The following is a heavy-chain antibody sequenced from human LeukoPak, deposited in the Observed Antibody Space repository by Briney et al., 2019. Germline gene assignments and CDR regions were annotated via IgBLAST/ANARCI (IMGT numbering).Heavy chain of an antibody. CDR2: INHTGST. J-gene: IGHJ3*02. D-gene: IGHD3-22*01. CDR3: ARGLDSSDAFDI. Sequence: PSETLSLTCAVYGGSFSGYYWSWIRQPPGKGLEWIGEINHTGSTNYNPSLKSRVTISVDTSKNQFSLKLSSVTAADTAVYYCARGLDSSDAFDIWGQGTMVTVSS. V-gene: IGHV4-34*01. CDR1: GGSFSGYY.